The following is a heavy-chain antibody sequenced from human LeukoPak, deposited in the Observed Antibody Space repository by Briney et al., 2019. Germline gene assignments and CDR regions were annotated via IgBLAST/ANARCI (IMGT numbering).Heavy chain of an antibody. CDR3: VGADYDILTGYYIDY. CDR1: GFTLSSYW. Sequence: GGSLRLSCAASGFTLSSYWMTWVRQAPGKGLEWVANIKQDGSEKYYVDSVKGRFSISRDNAKNSLFLQMNSLRAEDTAVYYCVGADYDILTGYYIDYWGQGTLVTVSS. D-gene: IGHD3-9*01. V-gene: IGHV3-7*02. J-gene: IGHJ4*02. CDR2: IKQDGSEK.